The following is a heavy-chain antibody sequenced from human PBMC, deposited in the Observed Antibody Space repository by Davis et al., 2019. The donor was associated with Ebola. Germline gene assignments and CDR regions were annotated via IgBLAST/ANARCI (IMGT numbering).Heavy chain of an antibody. CDR2: IILILGTA. D-gene: IGHD4-17*01. Sequence: SVKVSCKASGGTFSSYAISRVRQAPGQGLEWMGRIILILGTANYAQKFQGRVTLTADKSTSTVYMELISLRSEDTAVYYCARDGLARGLRSYFDPWGQGTLVTVSS. CDR1: GGTFSSYA. J-gene: IGHJ5*02. V-gene: IGHV1-69*04. CDR3: ARDGLARGLRSYFDP.